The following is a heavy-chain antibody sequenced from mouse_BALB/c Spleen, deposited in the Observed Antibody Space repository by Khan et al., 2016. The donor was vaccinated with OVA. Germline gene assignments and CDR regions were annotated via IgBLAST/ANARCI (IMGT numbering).Heavy chain of an antibody. J-gene: IGHJ4*01. D-gene: IGHD1-1*01. CDR2: IIPSTVYT. Sequence: VQLQESGAELARPGASVKMSCKASVYTFTSYTMHWVKQRPGQGLEWIGYIIPSTVYTNYNQKFKDKATLTADKSSSTAYMQLSSLTSEDSAVYYCSRDFHYYGSRGAMDNWGQGTSVTVSS. CDR3: SRDFHYYGSRGAMDN. CDR1: VYTFTSYT. V-gene: IGHV1-4*01.